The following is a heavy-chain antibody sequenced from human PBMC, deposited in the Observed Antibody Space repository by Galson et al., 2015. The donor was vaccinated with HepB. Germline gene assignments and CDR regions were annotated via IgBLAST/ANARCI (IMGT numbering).Heavy chain of an antibody. Sequence: SVKVSCKASGGTFSTYTLSWVRQASGQGLEWMGGIIPNFGSANYAQKLQGRVTITADESTTTTYMELRRLRSEDTAVYYCARQYDTSGYYPYWGQGTLVTVSS. CDR3: ARQYDTSGYYPY. CDR2: IIPNFGSA. CDR1: GGTFSTYT. J-gene: IGHJ1*01. D-gene: IGHD3-22*01. V-gene: IGHV1-69*13.